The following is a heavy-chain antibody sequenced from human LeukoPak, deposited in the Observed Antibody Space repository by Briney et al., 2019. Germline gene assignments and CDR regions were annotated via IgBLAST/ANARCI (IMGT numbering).Heavy chain of an antibody. CDR1: GFTFSDYY. D-gene: IGHD2-21*01. J-gene: IGHJ2*01. CDR3: AGEQGAYCGGDCYSNWYFDL. V-gene: IGHV3-11*04. CDR2: ISSSGSTI. Sequence: GGSLRLSCAASGFTFSDYYMSWIRQAPGKGLEWVSYISSSGSTIYYADSVKGRFTISRDNAKNSLYLQMNSLRAEDTAVYYCAGEQGAYCGGDCYSNWYFDLWGRGTLVTVSS.